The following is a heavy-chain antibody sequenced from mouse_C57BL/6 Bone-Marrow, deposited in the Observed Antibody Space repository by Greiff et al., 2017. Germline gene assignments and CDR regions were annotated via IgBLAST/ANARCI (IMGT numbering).Heavy chain of an antibody. V-gene: IGHV5-17*01. CDR2: ISSGSSTI. J-gene: IGHJ1*03. D-gene: IGHD1-1*01. Sequence: EVQLVESGGGLVKPGGSLKLSCAASGFTFSDYGLHWVRQAPEKGLEWVAYISSGSSTIYYADTVKGRFTTARANAKNTLFLQMNSLSSEDTAMYYCARGYYYGSSFYWYFDVWGTGTTVTVAS. CDR3: ARGYYYGSSFYWYFDV. CDR1: GFTFSDYG.